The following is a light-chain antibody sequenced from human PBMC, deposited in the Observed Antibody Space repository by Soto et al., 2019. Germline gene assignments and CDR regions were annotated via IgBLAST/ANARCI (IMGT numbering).Light chain of an antibody. CDR2: KAS. CDR3: QQYSGYSTT. CDR1: QSISNW. J-gene: IGKJ1*01. Sequence: DIQMTHSPSTLSASVGDRVTITCRASQSISNWLAWYQQKPGKAPKLLIYKASSLESGVPSRFSGSGSGTEFTLTISSLQPDDFATYFCQQYSGYSTTFGQGTKVDIK. V-gene: IGKV1-5*03.